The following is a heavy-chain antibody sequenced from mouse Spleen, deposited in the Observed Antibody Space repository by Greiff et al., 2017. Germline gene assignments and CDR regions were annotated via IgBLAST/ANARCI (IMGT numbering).Heavy chain of an antibody. CDR3: ARCLRLLLDAMDY. CDR2: IHPNSGST. J-gene: IGHJ4*01. CDR1: GYTFTSYW. Sequence: VQLQQPGAELVKPGASVKLSCKASGYTFTSYWMHWVKQRPGQGLEWIGMIHPNSGSTNYNEKFKSKATLTVDKSSSTAYMQLSSLTSEDSAVYYCARCLRLLLDAMDYWGQGTSVTVSS. D-gene: IGHD1-2*01. V-gene: IGHV1-64*01.